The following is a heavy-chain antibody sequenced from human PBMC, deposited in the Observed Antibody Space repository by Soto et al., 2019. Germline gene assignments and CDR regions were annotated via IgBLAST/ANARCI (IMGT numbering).Heavy chain of an antibody. D-gene: IGHD6-13*01. CDR1: GGSISSSSYY. CDR2: IYYSGST. CDR3: ARHGRIAAAGLFDY. J-gene: IGHJ4*02. V-gene: IGHV4-39*01. Sequence: QLQLQESGPGLVKPSETLSLTCTVSGGSISSSSYYWGWIRQPPGKGLEGIGSIYYSGSTYYNPSLKSRVTITVDTSKNQFSLKLSSVTAADTAVYYCARHGRIAAAGLFDYWGQGTLVTVSS.